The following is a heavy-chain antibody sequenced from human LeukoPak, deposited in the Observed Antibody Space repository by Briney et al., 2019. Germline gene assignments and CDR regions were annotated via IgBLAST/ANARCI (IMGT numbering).Heavy chain of an antibody. Sequence: GASVKVSCKASGGTFSSYAISWVRQAPGQGLEWMGWISAYNGNTNYAQKLQGRVTMTTDTSTSIAYMELRSLRSDDTAVYYCARDQYYYGSGSYYNPPFDYWGQGTLVTVSS. J-gene: IGHJ4*02. CDR3: ARDQYYYGSGSYYNPPFDY. V-gene: IGHV1-18*01. CDR1: GGTFSSYA. CDR2: ISAYNGNT. D-gene: IGHD3-10*01.